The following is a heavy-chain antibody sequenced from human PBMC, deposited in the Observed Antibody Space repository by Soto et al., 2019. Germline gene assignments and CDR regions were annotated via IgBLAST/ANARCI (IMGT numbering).Heavy chain of an antibody. CDR2: ISGSGGRT. Sequence: EVQLLESGGGLVQPGGSLRLSCAASGFTFSSYAMSWVRQAPGKGLEWVSAISGSGGRTYYADSVKGRFTSSRDNSKNTLYQQMNSLRAEDTAVYYCAKGIAAAGTRDYYYDYDMDVWGKGTTVTVSS. CDR3: AKGIAAAGTRDYYYDYDMDV. CDR1: GFTFSSYA. D-gene: IGHD6-13*01. V-gene: IGHV3-23*01. J-gene: IGHJ6*03.